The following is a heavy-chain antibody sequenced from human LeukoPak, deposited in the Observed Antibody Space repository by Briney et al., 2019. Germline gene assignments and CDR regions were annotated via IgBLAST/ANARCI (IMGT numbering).Heavy chain of an antibody. D-gene: IGHD1-26*01. CDR1: GGSITSTNW. CDR2: ISLTGRT. V-gene: IGHV4-4*02. Sequence: SETLSLTCGVSGGSITSTNWWSWVRQPPGQGLEWIGEISLTGRTNYNPSLIGRVIMSLDESRNHLSLTLTSVTAADTAMYYCTRESGPYCPFGYWGQGTLVVVLS. J-gene: IGHJ4*02. CDR3: TRESGPYCPFGY.